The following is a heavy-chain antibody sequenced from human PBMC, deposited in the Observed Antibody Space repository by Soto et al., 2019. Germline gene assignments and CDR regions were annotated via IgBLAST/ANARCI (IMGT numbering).Heavy chain of an antibody. CDR2: ISSSSSYI. D-gene: IGHD2-2*01. J-gene: IGHJ5*01. CDR1: GGTFSSGS. Sequence: GGSRRLCCAASGGTFSSGSMNGGRQAAGKGLEWVSSISSSSSYIYYADSVKGRFTISRDNAKNSLYLQMNSLRAEDTAVYYCATPTRRDCSTTTRYSSDSWG. CDR3: ATPTRRDCSTTTRYSSDS. V-gene: IGHV3-21*01.